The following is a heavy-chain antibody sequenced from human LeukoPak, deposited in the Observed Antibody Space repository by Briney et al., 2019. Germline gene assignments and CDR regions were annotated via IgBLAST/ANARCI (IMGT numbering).Heavy chain of an antibody. CDR1: GFTFSSYE. J-gene: IGHJ6*04. Sequence: QPGGSLRLSCAASGFTFSSYEMNWVRQAPGKGLEWVSYISSSGSTIYYADSVKGRFTIPRDNAKNSLHLQMNSLRAEDTAVYYCAELGITMIGGVWGKGTTVTISS. CDR3: AELGITMIGGV. CDR2: ISSSGSTI. V-gene: IGHV3-48*03. D-gene: IGHD3-10*02.